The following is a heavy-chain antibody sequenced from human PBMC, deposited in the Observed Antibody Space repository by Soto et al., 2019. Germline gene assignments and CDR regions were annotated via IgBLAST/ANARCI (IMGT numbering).Heavy chain of an antibody. V-gene: IGHV1-8*01. CDR3: ARLRRITIFGVVTTAYDAFDI. CDR2: MNPNSGNT. Sequence: ASVKVSCKASGYTFTSYDINWVRQATGQGLEWMGWMNPNSGNTGYAQKFQGRVTMTRNTSISTAYMELSSLRSEDTAVYYCARLRRITIFGVVTTAYDAFDIWGQGTMVTVSS. D-gene: IGHD3-3*01. J-gene: IGHJ3*02. CDR1: GYTFTSYD.